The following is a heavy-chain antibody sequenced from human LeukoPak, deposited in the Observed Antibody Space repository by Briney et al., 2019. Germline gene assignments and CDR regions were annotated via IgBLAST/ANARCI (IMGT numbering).Heavy chain of an antibody. V-gene: IGHV3-30*02. Sequence: GGSLRLSCAASGFTFSSYGMHWVRQAPGKGLEWVAFIRYDGSNKYHADSVKGRFTISRDNSKNTLYLQMNSLRAEDTAVYYCAKVAKLPLGIGTRTPSYYYYYMDVWGKGTTVTISS. J-gene: IGHJ6*03. CDR1: GFTFSSYG. D-gene: IGHD4-23*01. CDR2: IRYDGSNK. CDR3: AKVAKLPLGIGTRTPSYYYYYMDV.